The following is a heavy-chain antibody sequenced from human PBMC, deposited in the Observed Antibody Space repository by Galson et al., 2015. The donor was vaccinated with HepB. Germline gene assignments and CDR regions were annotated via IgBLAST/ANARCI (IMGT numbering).Heavy chain of an antibody. CDR2: ISGSGATI. J-gene: IGHJ6*04. V-gene: IGHV3-23*01. CDR1: GFTFRSFA. D-gene: IGHD6-6*01. CDR3: AKLRGVSSPHYHMNV. Sequence: SLRLSCAASGFTFRSFATTWVRQAPGKGLEFVSSISGSGATIYYADSVKGRFTISRDNSKDTLFLQMNTLRAGDTANYYCAKLRGVSSPHYHMNVWGKGATVTVSS.